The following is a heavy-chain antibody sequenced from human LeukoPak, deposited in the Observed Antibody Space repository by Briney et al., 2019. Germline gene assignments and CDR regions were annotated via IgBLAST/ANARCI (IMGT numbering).Heavy chain of an antibody. V-gene: IGHV4-39*01. CDR1: GGSISSSSYY. CDR3: ASLGGGCSSTSCKHGGMVRSGSYLRFQYYFDY. J-gene: IGHJ4*02. CDR2: IYYSGST. D-gene: IGHD2-2*01. Sequence: SETLSLTCTVSGGSISSSSYYWGWIRQPPGKGLEWIGSIYYSGSTYYNPSLKSRVTISVDTSKNQFSLKLSSVTAADTAVYYCASLGGGCSSTSCKHGGMVRSGSYLRFQYYFDYWGQGTLVTVSS.